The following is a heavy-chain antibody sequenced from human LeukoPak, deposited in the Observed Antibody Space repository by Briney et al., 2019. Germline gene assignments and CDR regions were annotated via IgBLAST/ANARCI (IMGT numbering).Heavy chain of an antibody. V-gene: IGHV3-7*03. CDR1: GFTFSSYW. CDR2: IKQDGSEK. CDR3: TTDPYGSGSYYYYYGMVV. Sequence: GGSLRLSCAASGFTFSSYWMSWVRQTPGKGLEWVANIKQDGSEKDYLDSVKGRFTISRDNAKSSLYLQMNSLKTEDTAVYYCTTDPYGSGSYYYYYGMVVWGQGTTVTVSS. D-gene: IGHD3-10*01. J-gene: IGHJ6*02.